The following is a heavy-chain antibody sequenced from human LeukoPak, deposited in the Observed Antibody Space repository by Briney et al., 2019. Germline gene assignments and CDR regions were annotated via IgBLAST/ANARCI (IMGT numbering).Heavy chain of an antibody. CDR2: IYSGGST. CDR3: ACHSYGAFDF. J-gene: IGHJ3*01. Sequence: GGSLILSCAASGFTVTGSYMSWVRQAPGKGLEWVSVIYSGGSTYYADSVKGRFTLSRDNSKNTLYLQMNSLRAEDTAVYYCACHSYGAFDFWGQGTMVTVSS. CDR1: GFTVTGSY. V-gene: IGHV3-66*01. D-gene: IGHD4-17*01.